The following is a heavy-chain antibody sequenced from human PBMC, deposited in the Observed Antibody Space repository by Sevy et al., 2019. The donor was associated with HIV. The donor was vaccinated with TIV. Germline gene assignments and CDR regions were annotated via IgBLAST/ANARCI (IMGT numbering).Heavy chain of an antibody. D-gene: IGHD2-15*01. CDR1: GYTFTGYY. Sequence: ASVKVSCKASGYTFTGYYMHWVRQAPGQGLEWMGRINPNSGGTNYAQTFQGRVTMTRDTSISTAYMELSRLRSDDTAVYYCASVRGARYCSGGSCGSSEYFQHWGQGTLVTVSS. CDR3: ASVRGARYCSGGSCGSSEYFQH. V-gene: IGHV1-2*06. CDR2: INPNSGGT. J-gene: IGHJ1*01.